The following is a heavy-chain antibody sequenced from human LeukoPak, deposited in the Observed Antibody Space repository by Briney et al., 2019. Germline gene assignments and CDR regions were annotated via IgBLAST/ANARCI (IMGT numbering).Heavy chain of an antibody. J-gene: IGHJ4*02. CDR3: ARGSKFMTTVEGYCFDY. CDR2: MNPNSGNT. D-gene: IGHD4-23*01. CDR1: AYTFTSYD. V-gene: IGHV1-8*01. Sequence: ASVKVSCKASAYTFTSYDINWVRQATGQGLEWMGWMNPNSGNTGYAQKFQGRVTMTRNTSISTAYMELNSLRSEDTAVYYCARGSKFMTTVEGYCFDYWGQGTLVTVSS.